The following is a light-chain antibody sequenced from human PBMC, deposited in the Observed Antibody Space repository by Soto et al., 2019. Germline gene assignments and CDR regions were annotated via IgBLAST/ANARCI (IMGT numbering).Light chain of an antibody. CDR2: AAS. V-gene: IGKV1-39*01. CDR1: QSISSY. J-gene: IGKJ1*01. Sequence: DIQMTQSPSSLSASVGDRVTITCRASQSISSYLNWYQQKPGKAPKLLIYAASSLRSGVPSRFSGSASGTDFTLTISSLQPEDFATYYCQQSYSTPPTFGQGTKVEIK. CDR3: QQSYSTPPT.